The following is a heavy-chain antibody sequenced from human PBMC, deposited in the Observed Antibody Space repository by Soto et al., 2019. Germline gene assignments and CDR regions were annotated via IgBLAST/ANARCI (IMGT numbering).Heavy chain of an antibody. Sequence: SETLSLTCAVYGGSFSGYYWSWIRQPPGKGLEWIGEINHSGSTNYNPSLKSRVTISVDTSKNQFSLKLSSVTAADTAVYYCVRGQGKQQLVRYRYYYYGMDVWGQGTTVTVSS. J-gene: IGHJ6*02. V-gene: IGHV4-34*01. CDR1: GGSFSGYY. D-gene: IGHD6-13*01. CDR2: INHSGST. CDR3: VRGQGKQQLVRYRYYYYGMDV.